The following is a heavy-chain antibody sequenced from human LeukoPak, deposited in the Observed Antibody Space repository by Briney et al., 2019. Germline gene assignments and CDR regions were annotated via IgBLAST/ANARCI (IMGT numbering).Heavy chain of an antibody. V-gene: IGHV3-21*01. J-gene: IGHJ4*02. D-gene: IGHD6-19*01. CDR2: ISSSSSYI. CDR3: ARGPRQWLAPYYFDY. CDR1: GFTFSSYS. Sequence: PGGSLRLSCAASGFTFSSYSMNWVRQAPGKGLEWVSSISSSSSYIYYADSVKGRFTISRDNAKNSLYLQMNSLRAEDTAVYYCARGPRQWLAPYYFDYWGQGTLVTVSS.